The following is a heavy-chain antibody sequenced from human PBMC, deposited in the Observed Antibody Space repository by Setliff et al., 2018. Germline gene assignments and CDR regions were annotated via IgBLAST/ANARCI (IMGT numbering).Heavy chain of an antibody. V-gene: IGHV3-7*04. CDR2: IKQDGSDK. Sequence: GGSLRLSCAASGFTFSTYWMSWVRQAPGKGLEWVANIKQDGSDKYYVDSVKGRFTISRDNAKNSLYLQMNNLRAEDTAVYYCARGGYSYGYNSWGQGTLVTVSS. J-gene: IGHJ4*02. D-gene: IGHD5-18*01. CDR1: GFTFSTYW. CDR3: ARGGYSYGYNS.